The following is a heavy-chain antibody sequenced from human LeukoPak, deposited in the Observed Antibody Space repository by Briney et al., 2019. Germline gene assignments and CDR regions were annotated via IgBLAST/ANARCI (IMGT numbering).Heavy chain of an antibody. J-gene: IGHJ4*02. CDR1: GGSISTYY. CDR2: VYYSGVT. V-gene: IGHV4-59*08. CDR3: ARLSLHCSGGSCYRGAFDS. Sequence: SETLSLTCSVSGGSISTYYWSWIRQPPEKGLEWIAYVYYSGVTSYNPSLKSRVAISIDTSKNQFSLNLSSVTAADTAVYYCARLSLHCSGGSCYRGAFDSWGQGTLVTVSS. D-gene: IGHD2-15*01.